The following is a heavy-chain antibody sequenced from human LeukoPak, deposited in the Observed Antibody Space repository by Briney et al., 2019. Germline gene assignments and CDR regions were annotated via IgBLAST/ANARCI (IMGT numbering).Heavy chain of an antibody. CDR1: GYTFTHYG. V-gene: IGHV1-18*01. D-gene: IGHD3-16*01. J-gene: IGHJ4*02. CDR2: INTYNGDT. Sequence: ASVKVSCKASGYTFTHYGITWVRLAPGQGLAWMGWINTYNGDTKCAQKLQGRVTMTTDTSTSTAFMELRSLRSDDSAVYYCARGIRSPLFDYWGLGTLVTVSS. CDR3: ARGIRSPLFDY.